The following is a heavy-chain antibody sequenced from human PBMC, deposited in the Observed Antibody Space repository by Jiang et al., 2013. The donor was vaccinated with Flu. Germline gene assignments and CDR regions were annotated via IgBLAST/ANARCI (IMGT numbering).Heavy chain of an antibody. Sequence: SGAEVKKPGSSVKVSCKASGDTFSSHSISWVRQAPGQGLKWVGRVIPMIGITTYTENLQGRVTITADKSTSTAHLELNNLTSEDTAVYYCARGGNGGYPGYFDSVGPGNPGHRLL. D-gene: IGHD3-22*01. J-gene: IGHJ4*02. CDR1: GDTFSSHS. CDR3: ARGGNGGYPGYFDS. CDR2: VIPMIGIT. V-gene: IGHV1-69*04.